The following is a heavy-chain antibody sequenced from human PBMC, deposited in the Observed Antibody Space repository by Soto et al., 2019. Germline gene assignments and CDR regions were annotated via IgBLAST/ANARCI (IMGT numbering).Heavy chain of an antibody. Sequence: GGSLRLSCAASGFTFSSYVMSWVRQAPGKGLEWVSGISGSRGSTYYADYVKGRFSISRDNSKNTLSLQMNSLRAEDTAVYYCAKGIVSGSSGWYYFDYWGQGTLVTVSS. J-gene: IGHJ4*02. D-gene: IGHD6-19*01. CDR1: GFTFSSYV. V-gene: IGHV3-23*01. CDR2: ISGSRGST. CDR3: AKGIVSGSSGWYYFDY.